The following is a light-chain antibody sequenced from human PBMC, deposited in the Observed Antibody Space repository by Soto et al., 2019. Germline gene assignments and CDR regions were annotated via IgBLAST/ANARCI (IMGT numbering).Light chain of an antibody. V-gene: IGKV1-12*01. CDR3: QQTNTFPFN. CDR2: AAS. Sequence: DIQLTQSPSSVSASVGDRVTIACRASQDVRTWLVWYQQKPGKAPNLLIDAASRLHSGVPSRFSASGSGTDFSLSISGLQPEDFATYFCQQTNTFPFNFGPGTKVEI. CDR1: QDVRTW. J-gene: IGKJ3*01.